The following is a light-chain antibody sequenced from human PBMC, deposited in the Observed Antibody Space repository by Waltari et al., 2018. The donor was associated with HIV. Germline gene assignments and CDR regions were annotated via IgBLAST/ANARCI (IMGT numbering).Light chain of an antibody. J-gene: IGKJ2*02. CDR2: AAS. V-gene: IGKV1-39*01. CDR3: QQSYSTPRT. CDR1: QSISSY. Sequence: DIQMTQSPSSLSASVGDRVTITCRASQSISSYLNWYQQKPGNAHKLLIYAASSLQSGVPSRFSGSGSGTDFTLTISSLQPEDFATYYCQQSYSTPRTFGQGTKLEIK.